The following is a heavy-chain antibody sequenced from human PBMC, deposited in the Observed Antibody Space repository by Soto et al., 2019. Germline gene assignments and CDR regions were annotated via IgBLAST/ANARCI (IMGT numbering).Heavy chain of an antibody. J-gene: IGHJ6*02. Sequence: QVQLQQWGAGLLKPSETLSLTCAVYGGSFSGYYWSWIRQPPGKGLEWIGEINHSGSTNYNPSLKSRVTISVDTSKNQFSLKLSSVTAADTAVYYCARGEYLRQFYYYYYGMDVWGQGTTVTVSS. V-gene: IGHV4-34*01. CDR3: ARGEYLRQFYYYYYGMDV. D-gene: IGHD2-2*01. CDR1: GGSFSGYY. CDR2: INHSGST.